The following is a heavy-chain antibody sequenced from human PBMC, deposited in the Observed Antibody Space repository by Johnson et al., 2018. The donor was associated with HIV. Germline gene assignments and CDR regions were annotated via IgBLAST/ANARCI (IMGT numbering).Heavy chain of an antibody. D-gene: IGHD5-24*01. Sequence: VQPLESGGGLVQPGGSLRLSCAASGFTFSSYDMHWVRQATGKGLERVSAIATVGDTYSPVSVKGRFTISRENAKNSLYLQMNCLRADDTAVYYCARACRDGYTCDAFDIWGQGTMVTVSS. J-gene: IGHJ3*02. V-gene: IGHV3-13*01. CDR3: ARACRDGYTCDAFDI. CDR1: GFTFSSYD. CDR2: IATVGDT.